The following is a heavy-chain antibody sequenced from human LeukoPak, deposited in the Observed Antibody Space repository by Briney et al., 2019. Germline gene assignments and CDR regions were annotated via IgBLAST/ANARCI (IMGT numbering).Heavy chain of an antibody. CDR2: INHSGNT. CDR3: ARGRSCSDGGCYPITLDY. J-gene: IGHJ4*02. CDR1: GGSFSGYY. Sequence: PSETLSLTCAVYGGSFSGYYWSWIRQPPGKGLEWIGEINHSGNTNYNPSLESRVTILVDASKNQFSLKLSSVTAADTAVYYCARGRSCSDGGCYPITLDYWGQGTLLTVSS. D-gene: IGHD2-15*01. V-gene: IGHV4-34*01.